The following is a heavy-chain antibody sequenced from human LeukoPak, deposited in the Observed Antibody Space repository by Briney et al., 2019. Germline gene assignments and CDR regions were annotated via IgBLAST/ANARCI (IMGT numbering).Heavy chain of an antibody. CDR2: IYYSGST. Sequence: PSETLSLTCTVSGGSISSGGYYWSWIRQHPGKGLEWIGYIYYSGSTYYNPSLKSRVTISVDTSKNQFSLKLSSVTAADTAVYYCARVSIAAAVAGTEYFQYWGQGTLVTVSS. D-gene: IGHD6-19*01. V-gene: IGHV4-31*03. CDR1: GGSISSGGYY. CDR3: ARVSIAAAVAGTEYFQY. J-gene: IGHJ1*01.